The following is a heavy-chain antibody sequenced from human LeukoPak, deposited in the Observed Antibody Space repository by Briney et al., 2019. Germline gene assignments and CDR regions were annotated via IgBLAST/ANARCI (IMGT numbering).Heavy chain of an antibody. CDR3: ARDQGVLDAFDI. V-gene: IGHV4-38-2*02. D-gene: IGHD2/OR15-2a*01. Sequence: SETLSLTCTVSGYSISSGYYWGWIRQPPGKGLKWIGSFYHAGSTYYNTSLKSRITISINTSKNQFSLKLSSVTAADTAVYYCARDQGVLDAFDIWGQGTMVTVSS. CDR2: FYHAGST. CDR1: GYSISSGYY. J-gene: IGHJ3*02.